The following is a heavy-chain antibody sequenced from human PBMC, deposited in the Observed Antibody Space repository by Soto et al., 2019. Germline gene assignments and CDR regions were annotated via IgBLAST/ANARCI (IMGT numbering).Heavy chain of an antibody. Sequence: EASVKVSCKASGGTFSSYTISWVRHAPGQGLEWMGGIFPIFGSANYAQKFQGRVTITADKSTTTDYMELSSLRSEDTAMEYCARGRGVVVPGGTTDYQYEYFGMDVWGQGTTVTVSS. D-gene: IGHD2-2*01. CDR1: GGTFSSYT. CDR2: IFPIFGSA. V-gene: IGHV1-69*06. CDR3: ARGRGVVVPGGTTDYQYEYFGMDV. J-gene: IGHJ6*02.